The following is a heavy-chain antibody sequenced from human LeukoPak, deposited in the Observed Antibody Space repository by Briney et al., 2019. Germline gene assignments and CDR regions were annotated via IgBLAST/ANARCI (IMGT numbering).Heavy chain of an antibody. V-gene: IGHV3-23*01. Sequence: GGTLRLSCAASGFTFSSYGMSWVRQAPGKGLEWVSAISGSGGSTYYADSVKGRFTISRDNSKNTLYLQMNSLRAEDTAVYYCAKDDYYYDSSGFAPGYFQHWGQGTLVTVSS. J-gene: IGHJ1*01. CDR2: ISGSGGST. CDR1: GFTFSSYG. CDR3: AKDDYYYDSSGFAPGYFQH. D-gene: IGHD3-22*01.